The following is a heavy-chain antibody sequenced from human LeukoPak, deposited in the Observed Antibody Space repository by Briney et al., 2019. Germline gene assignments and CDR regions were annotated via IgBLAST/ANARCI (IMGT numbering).Heavy chain of an antibody. V-gene: IGHV3-74*01. D-gene: IGHD1-1*01. CDR2: INSDGSIT. J-gene: IGHJ3*02. Sequence: GGSLRLSCAASGVIFSSHWMHWVRQAPGKGLEWVARINSDGSITSYADSVKGRFTISRDNAKNTLYLQMNSLRGEGTAVYYCTRVYWNDVYAFDIWGRGTMVTVSS. CDR1: GVIFSSHW. CDR3: TRVYWNDVYAFDI.